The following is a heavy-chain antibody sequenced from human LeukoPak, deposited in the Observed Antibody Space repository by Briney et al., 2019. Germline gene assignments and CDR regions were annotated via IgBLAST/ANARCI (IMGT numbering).Heavy chain of an antibody. CDR2: IYYSGST. D-gene: IGHD6-19*01. CDR1: GGSISSSSYY. V-gene: IGHV4-39*07. CDR3: ARGVAGTDYYYYMDV. J-gene: IGHJ6*03. Sequence: SETLSLTCTVSGGSISSSSYYWGWIRQPPGKGLEWIGSIYYSGSTYYNPSLKSRVTISVDTSKNQFSLKLSSVTAADTAVYYCARGVAGTDYYYYMDVWGKGTTVTVSS.